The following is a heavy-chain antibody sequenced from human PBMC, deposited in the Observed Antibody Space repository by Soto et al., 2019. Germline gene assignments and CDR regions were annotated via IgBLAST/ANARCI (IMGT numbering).Heavy chain of an antibody. CDR1: GFTFRSHS. CDR2: ISSSSDYI. J-gene: IGHJ4*02. CDR3: VTPGFCISTACPPLDY. D-gene: IGHD2-2*01. Sequence: GGSLRLCCAASGFTFRSHSMNWVRQAPGKGLEWVSSISSSSDYINYADSVRGRFTISRDNAKNSLFLQMSDLRAEDTAFYFCVTPGFCISTACPPLDYWGLGTLVTVSS. V-gene: IGHV3-21*01.